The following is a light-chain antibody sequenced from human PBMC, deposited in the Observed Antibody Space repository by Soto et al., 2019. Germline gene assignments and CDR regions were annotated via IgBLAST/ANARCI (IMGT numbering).Light chain of an antibody. CDR1: QSLNSGY. CDR3: HQYGSAPYT. J-gene: IGKJ2*01. Sequence: IVLTQSPGTLSLSPGEGASVSCRASQSLNSGYLAWYQQKPGQAPRLLIYGASSRATGIPDRFSGSRSGTNFTLTISRLEPEDFVVYFCHQYGSAPYTFGQGTKVDIK. CDR2: GAS. V-gene: IGKV3-20*01.